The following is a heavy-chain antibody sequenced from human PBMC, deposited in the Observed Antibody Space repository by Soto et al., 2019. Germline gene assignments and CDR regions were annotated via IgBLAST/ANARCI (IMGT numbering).Heavy chain of an antibody. J-gene: IGHJ4*02. CDR2: IKSKINGGTA. D-gene: IGHD6-19*01. CDR1: GFIFSNAW. CDR3: AQDSYGSGWYGPFDC. Sequence: GGSLRLSCAASGFIFSNAWINWVRQVPGKGLEWVGRIKSKINGGTADYAAPVQGRFAVSRDDSKNTLFLQMHSLRAEDTALYYCAQDSYGSGWYGPFDCWGQGTLVTVSS. V-gene: IGHV3-15*07.